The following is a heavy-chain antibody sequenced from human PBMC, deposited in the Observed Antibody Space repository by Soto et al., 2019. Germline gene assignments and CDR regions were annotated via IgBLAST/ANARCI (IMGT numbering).Heavy chain of an antibody. Sequence: QVQLVQSGTEVKKPGASVKVSCKASGYTFTSYGISWVRQAPGQGLEWMGWINAYNGNSNYAQKLQGRVTMTTDTSTSTADMELRSLRSDDTAVYYCAINMVRGVEAFDIWGQGTMVTVSS. D-gene: IGHD3-10*01. J-gene: IGHJ3*02. CDR2: INAYNGNS. CDR1: GYTFTSYG. CDR3: AINMVRGVEAFDI. V-gene: IGHV1-18*01.